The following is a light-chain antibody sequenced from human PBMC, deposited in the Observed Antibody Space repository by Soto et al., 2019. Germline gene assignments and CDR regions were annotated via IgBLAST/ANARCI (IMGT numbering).Light chain of an antibody. J-gene: IGLJ2*01. CDR1: SSDVGAYIF. CDR3: CSYAGSSTFVV. CDR2: EGS. Sequence: QSALTQPASVSGSPGQSITISCTGTSSDVGAYIFVSWYQQHPGKAPKLMIYEGSKRPSGVSNRFSGSKSGNTASLTISGLQAEDEADYYCCSYAGSSTFVVFGGGTQLTVL. V-gene: IGLV2-23*03.